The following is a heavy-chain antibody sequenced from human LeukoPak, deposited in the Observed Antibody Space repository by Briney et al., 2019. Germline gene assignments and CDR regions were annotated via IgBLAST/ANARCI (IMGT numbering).Heavy chain of an antibody. CDR1: GFTFSSYW. D-gene: IGHD5-18*01. CDR2: IKQDGSEK. Sequence: GGSLRLSCAASGFTFSSYWISWVRQAPGKGLEWVANIKQDGSEKYYVDSVKGRFTISRDNVKNSLYLQMNSLRAEDTAVYYCARDWTLTAMGLGYWGQRTLVTVSS. V-gene: IGHV3-7*01. J-gene: IGHJ4*02. CDR3: ARDWTLTAMGLGY.